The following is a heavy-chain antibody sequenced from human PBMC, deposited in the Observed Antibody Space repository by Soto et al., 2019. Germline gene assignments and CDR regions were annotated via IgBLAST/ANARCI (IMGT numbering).Heavy chain of an antibody. V-gene: IGHV1-46*01. CDR2: INPSGGST. D-gene: IGHD1-1*01. CDR1: GYTFTTYG. J-gene: IGHJ5*02. Sequence: ASVKVSCKASGYTFTTYGISWVRQAPGQGLEWMGIINPSGGSTSYAQKFQGRVTMTRDTSTSTVYMELSSLRSEDTAVYYCARETGTTDEEKFDPWGQGTLVTVSS. CDR3: ARETGTTDEEKFDP.